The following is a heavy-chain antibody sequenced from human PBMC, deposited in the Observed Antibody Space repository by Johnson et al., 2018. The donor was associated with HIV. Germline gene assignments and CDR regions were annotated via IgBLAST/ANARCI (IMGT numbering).Heavy chain of an antibody. CDR2: ISSSGRTI. V-gene: IGHV3-11*04. Sequence: QVQLVESGGGLVKPGGSLRLSCAASGFNFSAHYMTWIRQAPGKGLEWVSYISSSGRTIYYADSVKGRFTISRDNAKNSLYLQMNSLRAEDTAVYYCARDFSSSSNAFDIWGQGTMVTVSS. CDR1: GFNFSAHY. D-gene: IGHD6-6*01. CDR3: ARDFSSSSNAFDI. J-gene: IGHJ3*02.